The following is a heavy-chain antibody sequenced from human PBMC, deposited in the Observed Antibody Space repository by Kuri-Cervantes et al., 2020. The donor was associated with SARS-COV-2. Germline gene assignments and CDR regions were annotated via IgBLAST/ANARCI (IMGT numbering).Heavy chain of an antibody. CDR3: SRQMMSSITIFGVVITSNWFDP. CDR2: IYYSGST. J-gene: IGHJ5*02. CDR1: GGSFSGYY. D-gene: IGHD3-3*01. V-gene: IGHV4-39*01. Sequence: GSLRPASAVDGGSFSGYYWSWIRQLQGKGLGWIGSIYYSGSTYYNPSLKRRVTISVDTSKNQFSLKLSSGTAADTAVYYWSRQMMSSITIFGVVITSNWFDPWGQGTLVTVSS.